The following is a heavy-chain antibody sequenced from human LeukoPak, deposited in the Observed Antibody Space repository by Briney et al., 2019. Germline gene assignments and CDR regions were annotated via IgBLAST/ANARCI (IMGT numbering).Heavy chain of an antibody. V-gene: IGHV3-48*03. CDR3: ASSPHIVVVTAHDAFDI. J-gene: IGHJ3*02. CDR1: GFTFSSYE. Sequence: GGSLRLSCAASGFTFSSYEMNWVRQAPGKGLEWVSYISSSGSTIYYADSVKGRFTISRDNAKSSLYLQMNSLRAEDTAVYYCASSPHIVVVTAHDAFDIWGQGTMVTVSS. CDR2: ISSSGSTI. D-gene: IGHD2-21*02.